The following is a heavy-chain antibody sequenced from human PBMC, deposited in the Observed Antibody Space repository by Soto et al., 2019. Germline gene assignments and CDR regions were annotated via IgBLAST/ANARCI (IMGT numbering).Heavy chain of an antibody. Sequence: EVQLVESGGGLVQPGGSLRLSCAASGFTFSSYWMSWVRQAPGKGLEWVANIKQDGSEKYYVDSVKGRFTISRDNAKNSLYLQMNSLRAEHTAVYYCARDFASRWGSPDYWGQGTLVTVSS. J-gene: IGHJ4*02. V-gene: IGHV3-7*04. D-gene: IGHD2-21*01. CDR1: GFTFSSYW. CDR3: ARDFASRWGSPDY. CDR2: IKQDGSEK.